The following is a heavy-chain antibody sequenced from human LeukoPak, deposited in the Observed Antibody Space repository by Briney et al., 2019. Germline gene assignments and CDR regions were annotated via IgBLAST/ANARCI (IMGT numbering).Heavy chain of an antibody. Sequence: GGSLRLSCAASAFSLNAYNMNWVRQAPGKGLEWVSSISYTGTYIYYADSVKGRFTISRDNAQNSLYLQMNSLRAEDTAVYYCAKAPPSSSWYYFDYWGQGTLVTVSS. D-gene: IGHD6-13*01. V-gene: IGHV3-21*04. CDR3: AKAPPSSSWYYFDY. J-gene: IGHJ4*02. CDR2: ISYTGTYI. CDR1: AFSLNAYN.